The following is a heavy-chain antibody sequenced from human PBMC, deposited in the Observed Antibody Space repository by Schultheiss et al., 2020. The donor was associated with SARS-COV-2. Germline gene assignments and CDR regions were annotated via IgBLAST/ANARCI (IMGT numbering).Heavy chain of an antibody. Sequence: GSLRLSCTVSGGSISSSNWWSWVRQPPGKGLEWIGEIYHSGSTNYNPSLKSRVTISVDKSKNQFSLKLSSVTAADTAVYYCARAEGYPRYFDYWGQGTLVTVSS. D-gene: IGHD5-18*01. CDR2: IYHSGST. CDR3: ARAEGYPRYFDY. CDR1: GGSISSSNW. V-gene: IGHV4-4*02. J-gene: IGHJ4*02.